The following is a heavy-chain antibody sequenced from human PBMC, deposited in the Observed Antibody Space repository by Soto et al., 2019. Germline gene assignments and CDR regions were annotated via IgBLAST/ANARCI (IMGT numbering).Heavy chain of an antibody. CDR3: ATRRDGSGSLDQ. J-gene: IGHJ4*02. Sequence: PSQTLSLTCAVSGASISSSNLWNWVRQPPGKGLEWIGESYHSGSTSYNPSLKSRGTLSVERSKNQLSLKLSSVTAADTAVSFCATRRDGSGSLDQWGQGTLVTVSS. CDR1: GASISSSNL. D-gene: IGHD3-10*01. CDR2: SYHSGST. V-gene: IGHV4-4*02.